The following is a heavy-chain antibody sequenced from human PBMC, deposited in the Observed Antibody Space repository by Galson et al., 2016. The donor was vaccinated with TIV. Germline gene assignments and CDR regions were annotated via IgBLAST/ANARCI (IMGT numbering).Heavy chain of an antibody. CDR1: GYFFNSYG. J-gene: IGHJ4*02. Sequence: SVKVSCKASGYFFNSYGLTWLRQAPGQGLEWMGLISGYNGNANYAQKFQGRVTMTTDTSTSTSYLELRNLRSDDTAIYFCVREARSGWYDYWGQGTRVTVSS. CDR2: ISGYNGNA. V-gene: IGHV1-18*01. D-gene: IGHD6-19*01. CDR3: VREARSGWYDY.